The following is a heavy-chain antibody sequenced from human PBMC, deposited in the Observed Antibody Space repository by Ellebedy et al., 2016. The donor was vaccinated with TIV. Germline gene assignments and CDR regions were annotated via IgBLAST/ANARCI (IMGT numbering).Heavy chain of an antibody. Sequence: GGSLRLSCAASGFTFDSYAMTWVRQAPGKGLEWVSSITGLGNNAYYADSVKGRFSISKDKSKNTLYLQMNILRVEDTAVYYCAKRRGYNNDDHAFDIWGQGTVVTVSS. CDR3: AKRRGYNNDDHAFDI. J-gene: IGHJ3*02. V-gene: IGHV3-23*01. CDR2: ITGLGNNA. D-gene: IGHD5-18*01. CDR1: GFTFDSYA.